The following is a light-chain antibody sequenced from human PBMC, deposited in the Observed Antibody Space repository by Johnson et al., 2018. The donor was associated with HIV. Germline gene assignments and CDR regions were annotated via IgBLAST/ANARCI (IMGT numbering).Light chain of an antibody. CDR1: SSNIGNNY. Sequence: QSVLTQPPSVSAAPGQKVTISCSGSSSNIGNNYVSWYQQLPGTAPKLLIYENNKRPSGIPDRFSGSKSGTSATLGITGLQTGDAADYYCGTWDSSLGAVYVFGTGTKVTVL. J-gene: IGLJ1*01. CDR2: ENN. V-gene: IGLV1-51*02. CDR3: GTWDSSLGAVYV.